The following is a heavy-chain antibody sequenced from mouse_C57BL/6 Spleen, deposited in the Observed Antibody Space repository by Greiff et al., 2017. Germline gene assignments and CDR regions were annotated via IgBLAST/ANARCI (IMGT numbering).Heavy chain of an antibody. CDR1: GFSLSTSGMG. J-gene: IGHJ3*01. CDR3: ARIYDYGFAD. Sequence: QVTLKVSGPGILQSSQTLSLTCSFSGFSLSTSGMGVSWIRQPSGKGLEWLAHIYWDDDKRYNPSLKSRLTISTDTSINRVILKITSVETADTATYYCARIYDYGFADWGQGTLVTVSA. D-gene: IGHD2-4*01. CDR2: IYWDDDK. V-gene: IGHV8-12*01.